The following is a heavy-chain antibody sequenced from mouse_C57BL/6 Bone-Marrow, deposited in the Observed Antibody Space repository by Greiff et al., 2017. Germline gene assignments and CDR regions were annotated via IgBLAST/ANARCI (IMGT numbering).Heavy chain of an antibody. CDR2: ISSGGSYT. Sequence: EVKLQESGGDLVKPGGSLKLSCAASGFTFSSYGMSWVRQTPDKRLEWVATISSGGSYTYYPDSVKGRFTISRDTTKNTLYLQMSSLTSEDTAMYYCARHPLPRYDYDEGAMDYWGQGTSVTVSS. CDR1: GFTFSSYG. V-gene: IGHV5-6*01. CDR3: ARHPLPRYDYDEGAMDY. D-gene: IGHD2-4*01. J-gene: IGHJ4*01.